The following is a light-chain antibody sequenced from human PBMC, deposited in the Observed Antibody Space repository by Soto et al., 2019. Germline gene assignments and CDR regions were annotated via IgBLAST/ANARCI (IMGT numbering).Light chain of an antibody. J-gene: IGLJ1*01. CDR1: SSNIGAGYD. CDR3: QSFDSSLSGSGV. V-gene: IGLV1-40*01. CDR2: NDI. Sequence: QAVVTQPPSVSGAPGQRVTISCTGSSSNIGAGYDVHWYQQLPETAPRLLIYNDINRPSGVPARFSGSRSGTSASLAITGLQPEDEAVYYCQSFDSSLSGSGVFGTGTKLTVL.